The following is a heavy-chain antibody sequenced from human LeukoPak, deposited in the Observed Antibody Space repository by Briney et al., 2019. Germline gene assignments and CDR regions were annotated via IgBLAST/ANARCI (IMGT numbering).Heavy chain of an antibody. Sequence: GGSLRLSCAASGFTFSSYTMNWVRQAPGKGLEWVSSITSSSSYIYYADSVKGRFTISRDNARNSLFLQMNSLRAEDTAVYYCARDLRSSGYYAFDYWGQGTLVTVSS. V-gene: IGHV3-21*01. CDR1: GFTFSSYT. CDR3: ARDLRSSGYYAFDY. D-gene: IGHD3-22*01. CDR2: ITSSSSYI. J-gene: IGHJ4*02.